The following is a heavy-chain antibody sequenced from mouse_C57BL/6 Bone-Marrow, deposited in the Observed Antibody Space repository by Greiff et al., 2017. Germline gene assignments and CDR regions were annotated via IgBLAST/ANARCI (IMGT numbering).Heavy chain of an antibody. V-gene: IGHV1-85*01. CDR2: IYPRGGST. J-gene: IGHJ2*01. D-gene: IGHD1-1*01. CDR3: ARSPITTVAYFDY. CDR1: GYTFTSYD. Sequence: VQLVESGPELVKPGASVKLSCKASGYTFTSYDINWVKQRPGQGLEWIGWIYPRGGSTKYNEKFKGKATLTVDTSSSTAYMELHSLTSEDSAVYFCARSPITTVAYFDYWGQGTTLTVSS.